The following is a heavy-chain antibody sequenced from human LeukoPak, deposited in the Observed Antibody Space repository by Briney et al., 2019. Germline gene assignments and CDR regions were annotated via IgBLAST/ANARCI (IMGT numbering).Heavy chain of an antibody. CDR3: AKDLSYGDMFDY. D-gene: IGHD4-17*01. CDR2: ISGSGGST. J-gene: IGHJ4*02. CDR1: GFTFRSYA. Sequence: TGGSLRLSCAASGFTFRSYAMSWVRQAPGKGLEWVSAISGSGGSTYYADSVKGRFTISRDNSKNTLYLQMNSLRAEDTAVYYCAKDLSYGDMFDYWGQGTLVTVSS. V-gene: IGHV3-23*01.